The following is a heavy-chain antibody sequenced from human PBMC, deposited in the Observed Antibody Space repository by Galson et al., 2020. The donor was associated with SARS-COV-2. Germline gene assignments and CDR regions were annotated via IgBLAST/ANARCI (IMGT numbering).Heavy chain of an antibody. CDR3: GMHSSGWHQGTYFDY. J-gene: IGHJ4*02. CDR2: ISGSGGNT. D-gene: IGHD6-19*01. Sequence: GESLKLSCAASGFTFSSYAMHWVRQAPGKGLEWVSAISGSGGNTYYTDSVKGRFTISIDNSKNTLFLQMNSLRAEDTAVYYCGMHSSGWHQGTYFDYWGQGTLVTISS. V-gene: IGHV3-23*01. CDR1: GFTFSSYA.